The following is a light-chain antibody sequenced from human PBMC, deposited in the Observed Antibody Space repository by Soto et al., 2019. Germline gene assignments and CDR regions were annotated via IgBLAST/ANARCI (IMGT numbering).Light chain of an antibody. V-gene: IGLV2-14*01. CDR1: SSDLGGYNY. J-gene: IGLJ1*01. CDR2: EVT. CDR3: SSYTISTTLV. Sequence: ALTQPASVSGSPGQSITISCTGTSSDLGGYNYVSWYQQHPGKAPKLMIYEVTNRPSGVSNRFSGSKSGNTASLTISGPQAEDEADYYCSSYTISTTLVFGTGTKVTVL.